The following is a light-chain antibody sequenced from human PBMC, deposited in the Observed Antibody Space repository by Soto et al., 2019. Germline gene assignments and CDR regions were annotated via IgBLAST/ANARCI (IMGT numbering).Light chain of an antibody. CDR1: SSDIGAYFY. CDR3: SSYAGSNNFV. J-gene: IGLJ1*01. V-gene: IGLV2-8*01. CDR2: DVS. Sequence: QSALTQPRSVSGAPGQSVTISCTGTSSDIGAYFYVSWYQQYPGTAPKLMIFDVSRRPSGVPERFSGSKSGTTASLTVSGLQADDEAHYYCSSYAGSNNFVFGTGTKVTVL.